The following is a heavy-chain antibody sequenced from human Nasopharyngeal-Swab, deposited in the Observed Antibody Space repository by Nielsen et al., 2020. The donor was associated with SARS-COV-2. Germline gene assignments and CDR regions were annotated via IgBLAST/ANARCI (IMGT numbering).Heavy chain of an antibody. V-gene: IGHV3-30*03. CDR2: ISYDGSNK. CDR3: GRGMDV. Sequence: GGSLRLSCAASGFTFSSYGMHWVRQAPGKGLEWVAVISYDGSNKYYADSVKGRFTISRGNSKNTLYLQMNSLRAEDTAVYYCGRGMDVWGQGTTVTVSS. CDR1: GFTFSSYG. J-gene: IGHJ6*02.